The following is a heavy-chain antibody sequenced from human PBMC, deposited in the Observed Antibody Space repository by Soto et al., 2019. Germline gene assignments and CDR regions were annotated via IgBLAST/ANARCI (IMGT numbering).Heavy chain of an antibody. CDR3: ARRMALGALYSSSWYFGAFDI. J-gene: IGHJ3*02. CDR2: IYYSGST. Sequence: SETLSLTCTVSGGSISSYYWSWIRQPPGKGLEWIGYIYYSGSTNYNPSLKSRVTISVDTSKNQFSLKLSSVTAADTAVYYCARRMALGALYSSSWYFGAFDIWGQGTMVTVSS. V-gene: IGHV4-59*08. D-gene: IGHD6-13*01. CDR1: GGSISSYY.